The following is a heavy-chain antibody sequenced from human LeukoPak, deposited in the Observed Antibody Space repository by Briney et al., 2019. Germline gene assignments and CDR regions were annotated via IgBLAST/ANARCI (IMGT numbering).Heavy chain of an antibody. D-gene: IGHD3-22*01. Sequence: ASVKVSCKASGYTFTGYYRHWVRQAPGQGLEWLGWINPISGDTKYSQRFQGRVTMTRDTSITTAYMELSRVRSDDTAVYYCARDSQPYYYDSGVYFEDWFDPWGQGTLVTVSS. CDR3: ARDSQPYYYDSGVYFEDWFDP. J-gene: IGHJ5*02. V-gene: IGHV1-2*02. CDR1: GYTFTGYY. CDR2: INPISGDT.